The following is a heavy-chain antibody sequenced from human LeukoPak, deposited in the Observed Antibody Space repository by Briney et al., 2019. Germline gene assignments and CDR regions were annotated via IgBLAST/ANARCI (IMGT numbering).Heavy chain of an antibody. CDR3: ARDKSNKGHDC. V-gene: IGHV3-11*01. J-gene: IGHJ4*02. CDR2: VSNGGSSTI. Sequence: GGSLRLSCAASGFTLSDYYMTWIRQAPGKGLEWVSYVSNGGSSTILYADSVKGRFTVFRGYAKNSLYLQMNSLRAEDTGVYYCARDKSNKGHDCWGQGTLVTVSS. CDR1: GFTLSDYY.